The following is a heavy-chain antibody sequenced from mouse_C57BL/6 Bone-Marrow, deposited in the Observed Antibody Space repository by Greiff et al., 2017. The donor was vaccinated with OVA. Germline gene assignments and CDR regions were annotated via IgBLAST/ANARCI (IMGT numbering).Heavy chain of an antibody. D-gene: IGHD1-1*01. J-gene: IGHJ4*01. CDR2: INPNNGGT. CDR1: GYTFTDYN. V-gene: IGHV1-22*01. CDR3: ASTTGAMDY. Sequence: EVKVVESGPELVKPGASVKMSCKASGYTFTDYNMYWVKQSHGKSLEWIGYINPNNGGTSYNQKFKGKATLTGNKSSSTAYMEHRSLTSEESAVYYCASTTGAMDYWGQGTSVTVSS.